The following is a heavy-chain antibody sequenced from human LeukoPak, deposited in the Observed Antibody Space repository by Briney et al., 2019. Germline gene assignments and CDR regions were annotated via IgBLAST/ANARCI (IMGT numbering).Heavy chain of an antibody. CDR1: GGSISSGDYY. CDR3: ARERQNYYDSSGYYYRYFDY. V-gene: IGHV4-30-4*01. D-gene: IGHD3-22*01. Sequence: PSQTLSLTCTVSGGSISSGDYYWSWIRQPPGKGLEWIGYIYYSGSTYYNPSLKSRVTISADTSKNQFSLKLSSVTAADTAVYYCARERQNYYDSSGYYYRYFDYWGQGTLVTVSS. J-gene: IGHJ4*02. CDR2: IYYSGST.